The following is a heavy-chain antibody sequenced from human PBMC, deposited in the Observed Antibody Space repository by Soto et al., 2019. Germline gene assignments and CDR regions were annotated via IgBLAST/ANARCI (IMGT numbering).Heavy chain of an antibody. CDR1: GSGFILSDYT. J-gene: IGHJ3*02. CDR3: AKATATGGGAFDI. D-gene: IGHD2-8*02. Sequence: GGSLRLSCAASGSGFILSDYTMIWVRQAPGKGLEWVSSISSSSSYKYYADSVKGRFTISRDRSKNTLYLQMNSLTAGDTAVYYCAKATATGGGAFDICGQGTMVTVSS. CDR2: ISSSSSYK. V-gene: IGHV3-21*04.